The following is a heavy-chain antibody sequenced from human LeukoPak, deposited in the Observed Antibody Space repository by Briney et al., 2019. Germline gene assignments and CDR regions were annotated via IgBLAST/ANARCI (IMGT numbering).Heavy chain of an antibody. CDR2: ISWNSGSI. Sequence: GRSLRLSCAASGFTFDDYAMHWVRQAPGKGLEWVSGISWNSGSIGYADSVKGRFTISRDNAKNSLYLQMNSLRAEDTALYYCAYDSRAFDIWGQGTMVTVSS. CDR3: AYDSRAFDI. V-gene: IGHV3-9*01. J-gene: IGHJ3*02. CDR1: GFTFDDYA.